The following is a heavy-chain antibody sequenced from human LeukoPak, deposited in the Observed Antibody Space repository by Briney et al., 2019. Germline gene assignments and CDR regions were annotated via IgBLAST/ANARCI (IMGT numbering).Heavy chain of an antibody. CDR1: GFTFSDFY. CDR3: ARDSRYCSGGTCYYYYAMDV. J-gene: IGHJ6*02. Sequence: GGSLRLSCTVSGFTFSDFYMSWIRQAPGKGLEWVSYISRGGDTINYADSVKGRFTISRDNAKNSLYLQMNSLSAEDTAVYYCARDSRYCSGGTCYYYYAMDVWGQGTTVTVSS. V-gene: IGHV3-11*04. CDR2: ISRGGDTI. D-gene: IGHD2-15*01.